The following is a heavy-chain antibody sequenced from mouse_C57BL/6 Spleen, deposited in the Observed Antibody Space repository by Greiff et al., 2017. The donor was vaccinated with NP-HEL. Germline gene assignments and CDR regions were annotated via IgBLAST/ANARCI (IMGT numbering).Heavy chain of an antibody. CDR3: ARHGGYPYFDV. D-gene: IGHD1-1*02. Sequence: VQLKESGGGLVKPGGSLKLSCAASGFTFSSYTMSWVRQTPEKRLEWVATISGGGGNTYYPDSVKGRFTISRDNAKNTLYLQMSSLRSEDTALYYCARHGGYPYFDVWGTGTTVTVSS. V-gene: IGHV5-9*01. J-gene: IGHJ1*03. CDR1: GFTFSSYT. CDR2: ISGGGGNT.